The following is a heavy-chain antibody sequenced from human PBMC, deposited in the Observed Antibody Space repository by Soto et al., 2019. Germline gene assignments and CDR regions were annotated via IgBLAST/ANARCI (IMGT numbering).Heavy chain of an antibody. CDR1: GFTFSSYW. Sequence: EVQLVESGGGLVQPGGSLRLSCVASGFTFSSYWMHWVRQAPGKGLVWVSSISNDGSSIYADPVKGRFTISRDNAKNTLYLQMNSLTPEDTAVYYCARLPNKSPQNWGQGTLVIVSP. CDR2: ISNDGSS. CDR3: ARLPNKSPQN. V-gene: IGHV3-74*01. J-gene: IGHJ1*01.